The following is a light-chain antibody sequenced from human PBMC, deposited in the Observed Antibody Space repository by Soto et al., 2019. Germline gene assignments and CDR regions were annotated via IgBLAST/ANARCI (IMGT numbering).Light chain of an antibody. CDR2: EVI. J-gene: IGLJ1*01. CDR1: SSDVGGYNY. CDR3: RSYTSSRPLYV. V-gene: IGLV2-14*01. Sequence: QSALTQPASVSGSPGQSITISCTGTSSDVGGYNYVSLYQQHPGKAPKLMIYEVINRPSGVSNRFSGSKSGNTASLTISGRQAADEADYYCRSYTSSRPLYVFGTGTKLTVL.